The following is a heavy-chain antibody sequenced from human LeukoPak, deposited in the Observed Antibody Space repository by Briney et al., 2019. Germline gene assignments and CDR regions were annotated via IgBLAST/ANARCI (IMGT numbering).Heavy chain of an antibody. CDR2: VHYSGST. Sequence: PSETLSLTCTDSDGSINSYYWSWIRQSPGKGLEWIGYVHYSGSTNYNPSLKSRVTISVDTSKKQVSLKLNSVTAVDTAVYYCARATGTTRNAFDIWGRGTMVTVSS. CDR1: DGSINSYY. D-gene: IGHD1-7*01. V-gene: IGHV4-59*01. J-gene: IGHJ3*02. CDR3: ARATGTTRNAFDI.